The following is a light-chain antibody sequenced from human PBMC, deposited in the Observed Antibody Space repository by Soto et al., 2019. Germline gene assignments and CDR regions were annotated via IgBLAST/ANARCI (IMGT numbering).Light chain of an antibody. CDR2: GAS. CDR3: QHYITSLTT. V-gene: IGKV1-12*01. Sequence: IQMTQSPSSVSASVRDRCTISCRASQDIGNFLAWYQQTPGKAPRLLIHGASSLSREIPSRFSGGGTGTDFTLTISRLEPEDFAVYYCQHYITSLTTFGQGTKVDI. J-gene: IGKJ1*01. CDR1: QDIGNF.